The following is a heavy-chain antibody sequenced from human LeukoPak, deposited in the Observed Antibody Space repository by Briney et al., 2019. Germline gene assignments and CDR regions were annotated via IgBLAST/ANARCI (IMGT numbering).Heavy chain of an antibody. CDR3: ARTPTTVVTRDALPTLPYYYGMDV. CDR1: GGSISSSSYY. V-gene: IGHV4-61*05. J-gene: IGHJ6*02. Sequence: SETLSLTCTVSGGSISSSSYYWSWIRQPPGKGLEWIGYIYYSGSTNYNPSLKSRVTISVDTSKNQFSLKLSSVTAADTAVYYCARTPTTVVTRDALPTLPYYYGMDVWGQGTTVTVSS. CDR2: IYYSGST. D-gene: IGHD4-23*01.